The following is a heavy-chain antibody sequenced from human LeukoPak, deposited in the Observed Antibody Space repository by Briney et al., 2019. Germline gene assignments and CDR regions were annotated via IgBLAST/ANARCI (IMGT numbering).Heavy chain of an antibody. CDR1: GYAFANYL. Sequence: ASVKVSCKASGYAFANYLVHWVRQAPGQGLEWMGGIDPSGGSTDYAQKFRDRVTLTRDKSTNMAYMEVTSLRSEDTAVYYCARKSNSGWYGPFDYWGQGTLVTVSS. J-gene: IGHJ4*02. CDR3: ARKSNSGWYGPFDY. CDR2: IDPSGGST. D-gene: IGHD6-19*01. V-gene: IGHV1-46*01.